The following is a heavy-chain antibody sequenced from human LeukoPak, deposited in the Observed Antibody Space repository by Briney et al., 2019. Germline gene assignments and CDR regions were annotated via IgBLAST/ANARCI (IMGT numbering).Heavy chain of an antibody. CDR3: ARGPYSSGWYAGSNWFDP. Sequence: SETLSLTCAVYGGSFSGYYWSWIRQPPGKGLEWIGEINHSGSTNYNPSLKSRVTISVDTSKNQFSLKLSPVTAADTAVYYCARGPYSSGWYAGSNWFDPWGQGTLVTVSS. D-gene: IGHD6-19*01. CDR1: GGSFSGYY. J-gene: IGHJ5*02. CDR2: INHSGST. V-gene: IGHV4-34*01.